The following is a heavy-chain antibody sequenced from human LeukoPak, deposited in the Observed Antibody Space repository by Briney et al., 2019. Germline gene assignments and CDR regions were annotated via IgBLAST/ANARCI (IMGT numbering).Heavy chain of an antibody. Sequence: SETLSLTCTVSGGSISSYYWSWIRQPPGKGLEWIGYIYYSGSTNYNPSLKSRVTISVDTSKNQFSLKLSSVTAADTAVYYCARERTYDNSDYSSSHLDYWGQGTLVTVSS. CDR3: ARERTYDNSDYSSSHLDY. CDR2: IYYSGST. CDR1: GGSISSYY. D-gene: IGHD3-22*01. V-gene: IGHV4-59*12. J-gene: IGHJ4*02.